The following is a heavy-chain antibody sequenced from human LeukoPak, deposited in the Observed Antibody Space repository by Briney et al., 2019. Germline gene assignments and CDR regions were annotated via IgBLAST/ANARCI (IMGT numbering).Heavy chain of an antibody. CDR3: ARVTSPLWFGELGRAFDI. V-gene: IGHV4-38-2*01. CDR1: GYSISSGYY. CDR2: MYHTGST. J-gene: IGHJ3*02. D-gene: IGHD3-10*01. Sequence: SETLSLTCAVSGYSISSGYYWGWIRQPPGKGLEWIGSMYHTGSTYYNPSLKSRVTISVDTSKNQFSLKLSSVTAADTAVYYCARVTSPLWFGELGRAFDIWGQGTMVTVSS.